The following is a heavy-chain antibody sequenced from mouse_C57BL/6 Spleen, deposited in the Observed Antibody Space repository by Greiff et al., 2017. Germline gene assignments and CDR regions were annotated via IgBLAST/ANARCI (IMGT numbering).Heavy chain of an antibody. CDR3: ARDSDYGNYEGRYFDV. D-gene: IGHD2-1*01. J-gene: IGHJ1*03. CDR2: ISYSGSP. CDR1: GYSITSGYD. Sequence: EVKLQESGPSMVKPSQSLSLTCTVTGYSITSGYDWHWIRHFPGNKLEWMGYISYSGSPNYHPSLKSRISITHDTSKNHFFLKLNSVTTEDTATYYCARDSDYGNYEGRYFDVWGTGTTVTVSS. V-gene: IGHV3-1*01.